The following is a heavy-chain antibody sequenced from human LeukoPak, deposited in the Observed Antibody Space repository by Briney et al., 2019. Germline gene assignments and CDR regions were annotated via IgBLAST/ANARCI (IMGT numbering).Heavy chain of an antibody. CDR2: INPSGGST. CDR3: ARVGESGRNWFDP. J-gene: IGHJ5*02. V-gene: IGHV1-46*01. D-gene: IGHD1-26*01. CDR1: GYTFTSYD. Sequence: ASVKVSCKASGYTFTSYDINWVRQATGQGLEWMGIINPSGGSTSYAQKFQGRVTMTRDTSTSTVYMELSSLRSEDTAVYYCARVGESGRNWFDPWGQGTLVTVSS.